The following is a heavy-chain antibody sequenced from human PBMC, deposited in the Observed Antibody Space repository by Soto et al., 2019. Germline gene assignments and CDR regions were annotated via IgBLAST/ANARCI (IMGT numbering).Heavy chain of an antibody. J-gene: IGHJ6*02. D-gene: IGHD3-3*01. Sequence: GGSLRLSCAASGFTFSSYSMNWVRQAPGKGLEWVSSISSRSSYIYYTGSVKGRFTISRDNAKNSLYLHMNSLRAEDTAVYDGAGASPRLWEWLPPPDSYYCGMDVWGQGTTVTVSS. CDR3: AGASPRLWEWLPPPDSYYCGMDV. CDR2: ISSRSSYI. V-gene: IGHV3-21*01. CDR1: GFTFSSYS.